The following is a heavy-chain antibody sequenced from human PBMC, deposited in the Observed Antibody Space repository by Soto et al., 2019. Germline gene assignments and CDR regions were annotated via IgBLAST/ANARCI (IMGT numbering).Heavy chain of an antibody. CDR1: GFTFSSYS. Sequence: SGGSLRLSCAASGFTFSSYSMNWVRQAPGKGLEWVSYISSSSSTIYYADSVKGRFTISRDNAKNSLYLQMNSLRDEDTAVYYCARVQQPVVVSIYGMDVWGQGTTVTVSS. CDR3: ARVQQPVVVSIYGMDV. CDR2: ISSSSSTI. J-gene: IGHJ6*02. D-gene: IGHD6-13*01. V-gene: IGHV3-48*02.